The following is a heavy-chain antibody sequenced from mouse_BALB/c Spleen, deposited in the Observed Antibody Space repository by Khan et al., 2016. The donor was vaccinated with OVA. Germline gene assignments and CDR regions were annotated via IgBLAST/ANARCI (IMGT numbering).Heavy chain of an antibody. J-gene: IGHJ1*01. CDR1: GFSLTSYG. CDR3: ARNGDYVHWYFDV. V-gene: IGHV2-2*02. D-gene: IGHD2-13*01. Sequence: VQLQESGPGLVQPSQSLSITCTVSGFSLTSYGVHWVHQSPGKGLEWLGVIWSGGTTDYNAAFISRLSISKDNSKSQVFFKMNSLQANDTAIYYCARNGDYVHWYFDVWGAGTTVTVSS. CDR2: IWSGGTT.